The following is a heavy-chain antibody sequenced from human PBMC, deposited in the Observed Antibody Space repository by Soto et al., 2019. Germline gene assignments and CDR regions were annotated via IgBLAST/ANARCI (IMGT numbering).Heavy chain of an antibody. J-gene: IGHJ4*02. D-gene: IGHD6-19*01. Sequence: VQLLESGGDLVQPGGSLRLSCAASGFTFSSYAMSWVRRAPGKGLEWVSAISGSGGGTYYADSVKGRFTISRDNSINTLYLHMNSLRAEDTADYYCAKDSSSGWYESFDYWGQGTLVTVSS. CDR2: ISGSGGGT. CDR1: GFTFSSYA. CDR3: AKDSSSGWYESFDY. V-gene: IGHV3-23*01.